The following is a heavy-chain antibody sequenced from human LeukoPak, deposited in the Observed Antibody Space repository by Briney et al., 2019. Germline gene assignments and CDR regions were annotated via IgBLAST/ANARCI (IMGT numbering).Heavy chain of an antibody. CDR2: IYYSGST. CDR1: GGSVSSGTYY. V-gene: IGHV4-61*01. CDR3: ARHYYDSSGYLRAFDY. J-gene: IGHJ4*02. D-gene: IGHD3-22*01. Sequence: SETLSLTCTVSGGSVSSGTYYWSWIRQPPGKGLEWIGFIYYSGSTYYNPSLKSRVSISVDTSKNQFSLKLSSVTTADTAVYYCARHYYDSSGYLRAFDYWGQGTLVTVSS.